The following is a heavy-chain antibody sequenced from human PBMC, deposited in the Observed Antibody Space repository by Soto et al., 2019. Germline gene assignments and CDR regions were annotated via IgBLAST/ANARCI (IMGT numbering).Heavy chain of an antibody. J-gene: IGHJ4*02. CDR2: IYYSGST. V-gene: IGHV4-39*01. CDR3: ARRGGYCSSTGCSYYFDY. D-gene: IGHD2-2*01. CDR1: GGSISSSSYY. Sequence: PSETLSLTCTVSGGSISSSSYYWGWIRQPPGKGLEWIGSIYYSGSTYYNPSLKSRVTISVDTSKNQFSLKLSSVTAADTAVYYCARRGGYCSSTGCSYYFDYWGQGTLVTVSS.